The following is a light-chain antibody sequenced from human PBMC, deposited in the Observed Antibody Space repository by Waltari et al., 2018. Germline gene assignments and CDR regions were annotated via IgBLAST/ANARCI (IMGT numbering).Light chain of an antibody. CDR1: SRDVGGYNF. CDR2: EVI. J-gene: IGLJ2*01. Sequence: QSALTQPASVSGSPGQSITISCTGSSRDVGGYNFVSWYPQHPGKAPKLLIYEVIKRPSGVSIRFSGSKSGNTASLTISGLQAEDEADYYCCSYIGRALFGGGTKLTVL. V-gene: IGLV2-23*02. CDR3: CSYIGRAL.